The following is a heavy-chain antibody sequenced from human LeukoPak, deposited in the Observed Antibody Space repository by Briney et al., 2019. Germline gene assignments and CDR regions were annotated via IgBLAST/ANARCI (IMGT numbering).Heavy chain of an antibody. CDR2: ISYDGSNK. CDR3: ARAPSGARYYDSSGYYHYYFDY. V-gene: IGHV3-30*03. J-gene: IGHJ4*02. Sequence: QPGRSLRLSCAASGFTFSGYGMHWVRQAPGRGLEWVAVISYDGSNKYYADSVKGRFTISRDNSKNTLYLQMNSLRAEDTAVYYCARAPSGARYYDSSGYYHYYFDYWGQGTLVTVSS. CDR1: GFTFSGYG. D-gene: IGHD3-22*01.